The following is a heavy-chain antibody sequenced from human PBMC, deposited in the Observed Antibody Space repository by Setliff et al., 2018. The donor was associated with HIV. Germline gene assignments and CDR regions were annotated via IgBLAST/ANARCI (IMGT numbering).Heavy chain of an antibody. Sequence: SVKVSCKSSGGTFSSYAINWVRQAPGQGLDWMGRIIPILGVANYAQRFQGKVTITADKSTSTAYMELTSLRFDDTAMYYCVRGVQSPPHYSYYYMDVWGEGTMVTVSS. CDR1: GGTFSSYA. D-gene: IGHD3-3*01. CDR2: IIPILGVA. V-gene: IGHV1-69*04. CDR3: VRGVQSPPHYSYYYMDV. J-gene: IGHJ6*03.